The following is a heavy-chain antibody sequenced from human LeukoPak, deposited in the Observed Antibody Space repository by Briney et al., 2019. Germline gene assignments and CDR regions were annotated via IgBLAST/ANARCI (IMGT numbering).Heavy chain of an antibody. V-gene: IGHV4-59*08. J-gene: IGHJ4*02. CDR3: ARQLVRGRIDY. CDR1: GGSISSYY. D-gene: IGHD3-10*01. CDR2: IYYSGST. Sequence: SETLSLTCTVSGGSISSYYWSWIRQPPGKGLEWIGYIYYSGSTNYNPSLKSRVTISVDTSKNQFSLKLSSVTAAGTAVYYCARQLVRGRIDYWGQGTLVTVSS.